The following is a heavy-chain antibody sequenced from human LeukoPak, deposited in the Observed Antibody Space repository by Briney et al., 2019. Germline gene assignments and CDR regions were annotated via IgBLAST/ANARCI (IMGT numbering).Heavy chain of an antibody. CDR3: ARVTYYDSSGAIDY. D-gene: IGHD3-22*01. CDR2: INPNSGGT. V-gene: IGHV1-2*02. J-gene: IGHJ4*02. CDR1: GYTFTGYY. Sequence: ASVKVSCKASGYTFTGYYMHWVRQAPGQGLEWMGWINPNSGGTNYAQKFQGRVTMTRDTSISTAYMELSRLRSDDTAVYYCARVTYYDSSGAIDYWGQGTLVTVSS.